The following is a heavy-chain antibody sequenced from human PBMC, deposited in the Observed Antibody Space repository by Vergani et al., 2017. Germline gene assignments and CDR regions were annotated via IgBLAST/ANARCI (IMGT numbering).Heavy chain of an antibody. D-gene: IGHD6-19*01. CDR3: ARTKSGGSGWYYRNWFDP. J-gene: IGHJ5*02. V-gene: IGHV5-51*01. CDR1: GYSFTSYW. CDR2: IYPGDSDT. Sequence: EVQLVQSGAEVKKPGESLKISCKGSGYSFTSYWIGWVRHMPGKGLEWMGIIYPGDSDTRYSPSFQGQVTISADKSISTAYLQWSSLKASDTAMYYCARTKSGGSGWYYRNWFDPWGQGTLVTVSS.